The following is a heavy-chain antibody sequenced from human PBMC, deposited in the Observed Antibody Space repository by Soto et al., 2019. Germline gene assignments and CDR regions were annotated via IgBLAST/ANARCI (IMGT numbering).Heavy chain of an antibody. CDR1: GFTFSSYA. CDR2: ISGSGGST. D-gene: IGHD3-22*01. J-gene: IGHJ4*02. CDR3: AKDGGDYYDSSGYYSAYFDY. Sequence: GGSLRLSCAAAGFTFSSYAMSWVRQAPGKGLEWVSAISGSGGSTYYADSVKGRFTISRDNSKNTLYLQMNSLRAEDTAVYYCAKDGGDYYDSSGYYSAYFDYWGQGTLVTVSS. V-gene: IGHV3-23*01.